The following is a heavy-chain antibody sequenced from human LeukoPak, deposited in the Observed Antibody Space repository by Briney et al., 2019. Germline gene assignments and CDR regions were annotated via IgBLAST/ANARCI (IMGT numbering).Heavy chain of an antibody. CDR3: TRVDLYCSGGSCYDAFDI. D-gene: IGHD2-15*01. CDR1: GFTFGDYA. CDR2: IRSKAYGGTT. Sequence: GGSLRLSCTASGFTFGDYAMSWVRQAPGKGLEWVGFIRSKAYGGTTEYAASVKGRFTISRDDSKSIAYLQMNSLKTEDTAVYYCTRVDLYCSGGSCYDAFDIWGQGTMVTVSS. V-gene: IGHV3-49*04. J-gene: IGHJ3*02.